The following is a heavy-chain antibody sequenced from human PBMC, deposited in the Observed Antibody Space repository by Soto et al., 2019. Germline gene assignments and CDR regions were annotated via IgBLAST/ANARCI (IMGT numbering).Heavy chain of an antibody. CDR2: IYYSGST. V-gene: IGHV4-59*04. D-gene: IGHD5-12*01. Sequence: SETQFLTCTVSGGSISSYYWSWIRQPPGKGLEWIGDIYYSGSTNYNPSLKSRVTISVDTSKNQFSLKLSSVTAADTAVYYCAGRDGYNLFDYWGQGTLVTVSS. CDR3: AGRDGYNLFDY. J-gene: IGHJ4*02. CDR1: GGSISSYY.